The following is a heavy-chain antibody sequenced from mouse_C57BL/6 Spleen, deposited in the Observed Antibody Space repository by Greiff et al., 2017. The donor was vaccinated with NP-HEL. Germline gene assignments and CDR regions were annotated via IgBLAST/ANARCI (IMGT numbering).Heavy chain of an antibody. Sequence: VQLQQSGAELVKPGASVKLSCKASGYTFTSYWMQWVKQRPGQGLEWIGEIDPSDSYTNYNQKFKGKATLTVDTSSSTAYMQLSSLTSEDSAVYYCAREGLGTYWGQGTLVTVSA. J-gene: IGHJ3*01. V-gene: IGHV1-50*01. CDR1: GYTFTSYW. D-gene: IGHD4-1*01. CDR3: AREGLGTY. CDR2: IDPSDSYT.